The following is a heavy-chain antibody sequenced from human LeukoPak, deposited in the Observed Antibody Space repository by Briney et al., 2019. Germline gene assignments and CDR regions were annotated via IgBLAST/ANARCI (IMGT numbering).Heavy chain of an antibody. Sequence: GGSLRLSCAASGFTFSSYWMSWVRQAPGKGLEWVANIKQDGSEKYYVDSVKGRFTISRDNAKNSLYLQMNSLRAEDTAVYYCARGKRFWGSYRYFDYWGQGTLVTVSS. CDR2: IKQDGSEK. CDR3: ARGKRFWGSYRYFDY. D-gene: IGHD3-16*02. CDR1: GFTFSSYW. V-gene: IGHV3-7*01. J-gene: IGHJ4*02.